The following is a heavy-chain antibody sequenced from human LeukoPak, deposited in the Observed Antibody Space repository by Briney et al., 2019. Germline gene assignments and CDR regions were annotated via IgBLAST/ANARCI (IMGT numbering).Heavy chain of an antibody. CDR2: FNSDGGDT. D-gene: IGHD2/OR15-2a*01. J-gene: IGHJ4*02. CDR3: ARGYYGPDY. V-gene: IGHV3-74*01. CDR1: GFTFSTYS. Sequence: GGSLRLSCVASGFTFSTYSMYWVRQAPGQGLVWVSRFNSDGGDTAYADSVKGRFTISRNNAKSTLYLQMNSLRAEDTAVYYCARGYYGPDYWGQGTLVTVSS.